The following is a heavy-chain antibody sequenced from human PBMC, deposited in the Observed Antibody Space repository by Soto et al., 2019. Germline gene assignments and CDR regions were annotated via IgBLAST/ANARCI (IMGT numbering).Heavy chain of an antibody. J-gene: IGHJ6*02. V-gene: IGHV3-30-3*01. CDR3: ARSRHGSGSYTHFYYGLDV. CDR2: ISFDGSTE. CDR1: GFNFISYA. D-gene: IGHD3-10*01. Sequence: QVQLVESGGGVVQPGRSLRLSCEASGFNFISYAMHWVRQAPGKGLEWVSVISFDGSTEYYAESVKGRFTISRDNSKNTVYLQMNSLRSEDTAVYYCARSRHGSGSYTHFYYGLDVWGQGTTVTVSS.